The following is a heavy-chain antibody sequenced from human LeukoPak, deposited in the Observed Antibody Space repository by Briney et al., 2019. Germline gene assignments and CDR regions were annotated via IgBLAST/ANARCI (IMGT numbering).Heavy chain of an antibody. CDR3: ARESSFRNSGLNYYYYYGMDV. CDR2: INHSGST. D-gene: IGHD6-19*01. Sequence: SETLSLTCAVYGGSFSGYYWSWIRQPPGKGLEWIGEINHSGSTNYNPSLKSRVTISVDTSKNQFSLKLSSVTAADTAVYYCARESSFRNSGLNYYYYYGMDVWGQGTTVTVSS. CDR1: GGSFSGYY. J-gene: IGHJ6*02. V-gene: IGHV4-34*01.